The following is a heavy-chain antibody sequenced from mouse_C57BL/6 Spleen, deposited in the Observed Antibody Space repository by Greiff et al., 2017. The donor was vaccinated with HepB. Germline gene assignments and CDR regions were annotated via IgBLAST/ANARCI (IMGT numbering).Heavy chain of an antibody. J-gene: IGHJ3*01. Sequence: EVQLVESEGGLVQPGSSMKLSCTASGFTFSDYYMAWVRQVPEKGLEWVANINYDGSSTYYLDSLKSRFIISRDNAKNILYLQMSSLKSEDTATYYCARGAYGSSSPFAYWGQGTLVTVSA. CDR2: INYDGSST. V-gene: IGHV5-16*01. CDR1: GFTFSDYY. CDR3: ARGAYGSSSPFAY. D-gene: IGHD1-1*01.